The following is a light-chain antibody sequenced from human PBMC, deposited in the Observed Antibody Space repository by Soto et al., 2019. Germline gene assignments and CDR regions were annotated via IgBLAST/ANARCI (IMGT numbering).Light chain of an antibody. Sequence: EIVLTQSPATLSLPPGERATLSCRASQSFSSYLAWYQQKPGQVPRLLIYDASKRATGIPARFSGRGSGTDFTLTISSLEPEDFAVYYCQQRSNWPPVITFGQGTRLEIK. CDR2: DAS. V-gene: IGKV3-11*01. CDR3: QQRSNWPPVIT. J-gene: IGKJ5*01. CDR1: QSFSSY.